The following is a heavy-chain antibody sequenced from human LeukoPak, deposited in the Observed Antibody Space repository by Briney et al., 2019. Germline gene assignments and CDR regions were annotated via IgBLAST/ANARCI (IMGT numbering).Heavy chain of an antibody. CDR3: ARGSTVRYYRGPVDY. CDR1: GYTFTNYG. V-gene: IGHV1-18*01. Sequence: ASVKVSCKASGYTFTNYGLSWVRQAPGQGLEWMGWISGYNGHTNYVQKLQGRVTMTTDTSTSTAYMELRSLRSDDTAVYYCARGSTVRYYRGPVDYWGQGTLVTVSS. J-gene: IGHJ4*02. D-gene: IGHD3-10*02. CDR2: ISGYNGHT.